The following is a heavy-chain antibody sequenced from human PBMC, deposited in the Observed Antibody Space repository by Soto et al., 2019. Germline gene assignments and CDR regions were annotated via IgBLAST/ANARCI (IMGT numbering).Heavy chain of an antibody. V-gene: IGHV3-23*01. CDR2: ISGTGAGT. CDR1: GFTFSSYA. Sequence: EVQLLESGGGLVQPGGSLRLSCAASGFTFSSYAMSWVRQAPGKGLEWVSAISGTGAGTYYADSVKGRFTISRDNSKNPLYLQMNSLRAEDTAVYYCAKCMTTVTTFPFDVWGQGTMVTVSS. D-gene: IGHD4-17*01. J-gene: IGHJ3*01. CDR3: AKCMTTVTTFPFDV.